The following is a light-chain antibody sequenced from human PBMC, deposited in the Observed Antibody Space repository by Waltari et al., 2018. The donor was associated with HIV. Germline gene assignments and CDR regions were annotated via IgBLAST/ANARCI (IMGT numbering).Light chain of an antibody. CDR3: CAYAGPTGLSEV. CDR1: SRDIGAYNY. V-gene: IGLV2-23*02. J-gene: IGLJ2*01. CDR2: DVG. Sequence: QSALTQPASVSGSPGQSITISCTGTSRDIGAYNYVSWYQQHPVKAPNLMIYDVGTRPSGVSDRFSGSKSGNTASLTSSGLQSEDEADYHCCAYAGPTGLSEVFGGGTKLTVL.